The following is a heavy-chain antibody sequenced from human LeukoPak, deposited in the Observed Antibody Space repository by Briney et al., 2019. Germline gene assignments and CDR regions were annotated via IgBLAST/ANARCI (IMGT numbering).Heavy chain of an antibody. V-gene: IGHV4-30-4*08. D-gene: IGHD3-9*01. CDR2: ISYSGTT. CDR3: ARDENHYDILTGYYNVDYHFGIYV. Sequence: SETLSLTCAVYGGSFSDYYWSWIRQPPGKGLEWIGHISYSGTTHYNPSLKSRVTISADASKNHFSLKMSSVTAADTAVYYCARDENHYDILTGYYNVDYHFGIYVWGQGTTVTVSS. J-gene: IGHJ6*02. CDR1: GGSFSDYY.